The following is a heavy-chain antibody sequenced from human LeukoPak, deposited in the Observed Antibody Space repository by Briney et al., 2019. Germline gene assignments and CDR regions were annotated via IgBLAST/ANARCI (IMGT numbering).Heavy chain of an antibody. D-gene: IGHD3-22*01. CDR1: GFTFSDYY. V-gene: IGHV3-11*01. Sequence: GGSLRLSCAASGFTFSDYYMSWIRQAPGKGLEWVSYISSSGSTIYYADSVKGRFTISRDNAKNSLYLQMNSLRAEDTAVYYCAKDHYYDSSGPPAYFDYWGQGTLVTVSS. J-gene: IGHJ4*02. CDR3: AKDHYYDSSGPPAYFDY. CDR2: ISSSGSTI.